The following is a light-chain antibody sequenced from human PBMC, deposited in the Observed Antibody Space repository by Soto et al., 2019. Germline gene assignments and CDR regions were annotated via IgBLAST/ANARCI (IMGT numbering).Light chain of an antibody. CDR2: EVS. J-gene: IGLJ1*01. CDR1: SSDIGGYNY. V-gene: IGLV2-14*01. Sequence: QSALTHPASVSGSPGQSITISCTGTSSDIGGYNYVSWYQQQPGKAPKLIISEVSNRPSGVSNRFSGSKSGNTASLTISGLQAEDEADYYCSSYTSTSTPFVFGTGTKLTVL. CDR3: SSYTSTSTPFV.